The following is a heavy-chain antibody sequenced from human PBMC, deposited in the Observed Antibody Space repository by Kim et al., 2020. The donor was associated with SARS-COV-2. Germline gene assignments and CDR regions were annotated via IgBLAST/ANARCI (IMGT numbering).Heavy chain of an antibody. D-gene: IGHD3-22*01. J-gene: IGHJ4*02. CDR3: ARASYYYDSSGYPIDY. V-gene: IGHV1-69*13. CDR2: IIPIFGTA. Sequence: SVKVSCKASGGTFSSYAISWVRQAPGQGLEWMGGIIPIFGTANYAQKFQGRVTITADESTSTAYMELSSLRSEDTAVYYCARASYYYDSSGYPIDYWGQGTLVTVSS. CDR1: GGTFSSYA.